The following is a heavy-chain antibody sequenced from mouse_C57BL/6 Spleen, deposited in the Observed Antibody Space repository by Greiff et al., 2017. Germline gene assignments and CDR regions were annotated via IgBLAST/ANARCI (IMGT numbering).Heavy chain of an antibody. D-gene: IGHD3-2*02. V-gene: IGHV1-81*01. CDR3: ARGAQATPFAY. CDR2: IYPRSGTT. CDR1: GYTFTSYG. Sequence: QVQLQQSGAELARPGASVKLSCKASGYTFTSYGISWVKQRTGQGLEWIGEIYPRSGTTYYNEKFKGKATLTADKSSSTAYMELRSLTSEDSAVYFCARGAQATPFAYWGQGTLVTVSA. J-gene: IGHJ3*01.